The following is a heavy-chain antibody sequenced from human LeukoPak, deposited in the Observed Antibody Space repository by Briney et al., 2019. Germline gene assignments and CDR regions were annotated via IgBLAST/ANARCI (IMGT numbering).Heavy chain of an antibody. CDR2: IYHSGST. Sequence: PSQTLSLTCTVSGGSISSGGYYWSWSRQPPGKGLEWIGYIYHSGSTYYNPSLKSRVTISVDRSKNQFSLKLSSVTAADTAVYYCARDRGSGSPYFDYWGQGTLVTVSS. V-gene: IGHV4-30-2*01. D-gene: IGHD1-26*01. J-gene: IGHJ4*02. CDR1: GGSISSGGYY. CDR3: ARDRGSGSPYFDY.